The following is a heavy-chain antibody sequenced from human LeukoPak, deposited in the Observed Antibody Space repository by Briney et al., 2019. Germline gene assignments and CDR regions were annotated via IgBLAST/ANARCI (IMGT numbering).Heavy chain of an antibody. D-gene: IGHD3-22*01. Sequence: PSETLSLTCAVYGGSFSGYYWSWIRQPPGKGLEWIGEISHSGSTNYNPSLKSRVTISVDTSKNQFSLKLSSVTAADTAVYYCARGSNTYYYDSSGYYHHSIFDYWGQGTLVTVSS. CDR1: GGSFSGYY. J-gene: IGHJ4*02. V-gene: IGHV4-34*01. CDR2: ISHSGST. CDR3: ARGSNTYYYDSSGYYHHSIFDY.